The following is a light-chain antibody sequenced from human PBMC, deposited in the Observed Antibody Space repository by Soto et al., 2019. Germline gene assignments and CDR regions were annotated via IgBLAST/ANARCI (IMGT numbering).Light chain of an antibody. J-gene: IGLJ2*01. V-gene: IGLV2-14*03. Sequence: QSALTQPASVSGSPGESITISCSGISSDVGDDKFVSWYQQHPGKAPKLIIFDVSSRPSGVSDRFSGSKSGSTASLTISGLQAEDEADYYCSSYPGTSTVIFGGGTKLPVL. CDR3: SSYPGTSTVI. CDR2: DVS. CDR1: SSDVGDDKF.